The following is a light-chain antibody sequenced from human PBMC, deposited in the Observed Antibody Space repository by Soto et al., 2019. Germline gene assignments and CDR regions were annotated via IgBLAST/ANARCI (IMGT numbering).Light chain of an antibody. CDR1: KSDIGVYDF. J-gene: IGLJ1*01. CDR2: EVV. V-gene: IGLV2-8*01. CDR3: KSYAGSNTYV. Sequence: QSVLTQPPSASGSPGQSVTISCTGTKSDIGVYDFVSWYQHHPGKAPRLIIYEVVQRPSGVPDRFSGSKSGNTASLTVSGLQAAEEADYFCKSYAGSNTYVFGSGTKVTGL.